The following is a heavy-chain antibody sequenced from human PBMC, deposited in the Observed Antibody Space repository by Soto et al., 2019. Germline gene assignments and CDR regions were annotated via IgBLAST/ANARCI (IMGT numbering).Heavy chain of an antibody. V-gene: IGHV3-7*01. Sequence: GGSLRLSCAASGLTFSSYWMSWVRQAPGKGLEWVANIKQDGSEKYYVDSVKGRFTISRDNAKNSLYLQMNSLRAEDTAVYYCARARRGTYYDFWSGYYPHYYYYGMDVWGQGTTVTVSS. J-gene: IGHJ6*02. D-gene: IGHD3-3*01. CDR3: ARARRGTYYDFWSGYYPHYYYYGMDV. CDR1: GLTFSSYW. CDR2: IKQDGSEK.